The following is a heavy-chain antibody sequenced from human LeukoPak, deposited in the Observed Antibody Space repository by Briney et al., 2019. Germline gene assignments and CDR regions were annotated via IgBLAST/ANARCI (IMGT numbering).Heavy chain of an antibody. CDR1: GGSISDYY. J-gene: IGHJ4*02. D-gene: IGHD4-17*01. CDR2: IYYTGNT. Sequence: SEALSLTCTVSGGSISDYYWSWIRQPPGKGLEWIGYIYYTGNTNYNPSLKSRVTISVDTSKNQFSLKLSSVTAADTAVYYCARHKADYGDVFDYWGQGTLVTVSS. V-gene: IGHV4-59*08. CDR3: ARHKADYGDVFDY.